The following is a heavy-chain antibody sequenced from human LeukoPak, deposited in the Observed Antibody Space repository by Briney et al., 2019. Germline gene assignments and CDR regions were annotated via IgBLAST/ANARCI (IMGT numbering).Heavy chain of an antibody. J-gene: IGHJ5*02. CDR1: GGSISSYY. CDR2: IYYSGST. Sequence: MPSETLSLTCTVSGGSISSYYWSWIRQHPGKGLEWIGYIYYSGSTYYNPSLKSRVTISVDTSKNQFSLKLSSVTAADTAVYYCARGPCSSTSCYQNWFDPWGQGTLVTVSS. CDR3: ARGPCSSTSCYQNWFDP. D-gene: IGHD2-2*01. V-gene: IGHV4-59*06.